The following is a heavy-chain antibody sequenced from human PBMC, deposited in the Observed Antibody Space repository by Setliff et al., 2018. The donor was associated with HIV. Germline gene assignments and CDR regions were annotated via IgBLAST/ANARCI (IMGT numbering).Heavy chain of an antibody. D-gene: IGHD3-22*01. V-gene: IGHV4-4*09. Sequence: SETLSLTCTVSGDSISGNFWTRNYWSWIRQSPGKGLEWIGYFRTSGDISYNPSLKSRATVSLDTSKNQFSLKLNSVTAADTAVYYCARLYYGVRGWFDPWGQGTLVTVSS. CDR3: ARLYYGVRGWFDP. J-gene: IGHJ5*02. CDR2: FRTSGDI. CDR1: GDSISGNFWTRNY.